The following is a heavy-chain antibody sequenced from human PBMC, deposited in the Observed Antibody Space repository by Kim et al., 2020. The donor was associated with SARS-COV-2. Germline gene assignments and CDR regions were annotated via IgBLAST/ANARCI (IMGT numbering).Heavy chain of an antibody. CDR1: GHTFTRDS. Sequence: ASVKVSCKTSGHTFTRDSIHWVRQAPGQRLEWMGGIDCGSGATIYSQKFQGRVTFTTDRSASTAYMELSFLRSEDSAVYYCLGGYYFDYWGQGTLVTVSS. D-gene: IGHD2-15*01. V-gene: IGHV1-3*01. J-gene: IGHJ4*02. CDR2: IDCGSGAT. CDR3: LGGYYFDY.